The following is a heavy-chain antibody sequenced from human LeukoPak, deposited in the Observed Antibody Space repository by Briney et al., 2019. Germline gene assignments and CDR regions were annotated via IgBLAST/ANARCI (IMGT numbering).Heavy chain of an antibody. J-gene: IGHJ4*02. V-gene: IGHV1-2*02. CDR2: INPTSGAT. D-gene: IGHD3-10*01. CDR3: ARAQSTYFYDSGSYYNVDF. Sequence: ASVKVSCKASGYTFIGYYIHWVRQAPGQGLEWMGWINPTSGATNFAQKFQGSVTMTRDTSISTAYMELSSLRSDDTAVYYCARAQSTYFYDSGSYYNVDFWGPGTLVTVSS. CDR1: GYTFIGYY.